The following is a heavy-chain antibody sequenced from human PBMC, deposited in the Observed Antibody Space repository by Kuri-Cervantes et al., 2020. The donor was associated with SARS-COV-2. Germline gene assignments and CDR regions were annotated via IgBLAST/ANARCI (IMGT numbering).Heavy chain of an antibody. CDR2: ISSNGGST. V-gene: IGHV3-64D*06. D-gene: IGHD3-3*01. CDR1: GFTFSSYA. Sequence: GGSLRLSCSASGFTFSSYAMHWVRQAPGKGLEYVSAISSNGGSTYYADSVKGRFTISRDNSKNTLYLQMSSLRAEDTAVYYCVKEGSYDFWSGYLPYYFDYWGQGTLVTDSS. J-gene: IGHJ4*02. CDR3: VKEGSYDFWSGYLPYYFDY.